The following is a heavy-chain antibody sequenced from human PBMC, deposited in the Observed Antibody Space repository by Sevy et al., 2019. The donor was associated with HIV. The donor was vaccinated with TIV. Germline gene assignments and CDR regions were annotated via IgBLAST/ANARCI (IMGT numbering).Heavy chain of an antibody. V-gene: IGHV3-23*01. CDR2: ISGTGGSGDRT. Sequence: GGSLRLSCAASGFTFSNYAMNWVRQAPGKVLEWVSGISGTGGSGDRTNYADSVKGRFTISRDDSKNSLYLQLNSLRAEDTAIYYCARKYDSSGYFDYWGQGTLVTVSS. CDR1: GFTFSNYA. CDR3: ARKYDSSGYFDY. J-gene: IGHJ4*02. D-gene: IGHD3-22*01.